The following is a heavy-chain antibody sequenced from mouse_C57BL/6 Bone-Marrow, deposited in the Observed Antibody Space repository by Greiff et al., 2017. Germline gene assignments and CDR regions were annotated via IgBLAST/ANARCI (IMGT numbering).Heavy chain of an antibody. V-gene: IGHV1-82*01. J-gene: IGHJ2*01. D-gene: IGHD2-2*01. CDR1: GYAFSSSW. Sequence: QVQLQQSGPELVKPGASVKISCKASGYAFSSSWMNWVKQRPGKGLEWIGRIYPGDGDTNYNGKFKGKATLTADKSSSTAYMRLSSLTSEDSAVYFCALWLRPGNYLDYWGQGTTLTVSS. CDR2: IYPGDGDT. CDR3: ALWLRPGNYLDY.